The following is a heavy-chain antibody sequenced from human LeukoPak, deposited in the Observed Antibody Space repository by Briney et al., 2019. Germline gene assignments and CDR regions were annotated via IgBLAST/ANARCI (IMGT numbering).Heavy chain of an antibody. CDR1: GCTFSSYG. D-gene: IGHD3-22*01. V-gene: IGHV3-30*02. Sequence: GSLRLSCAASGCTFSSYGMHWVRQAPGKGLEWVAFIRYDGSDKYYADSVKGRFTISRDKSKNTLYLQMNSLRTQDTAVYYCAKISIHDSSPYIDSWGQGTLVTVSS. J-gene: IGHJ4*02. CDR3: AKISIHDSSPYIDS. CDR2: IRYDGSDK.